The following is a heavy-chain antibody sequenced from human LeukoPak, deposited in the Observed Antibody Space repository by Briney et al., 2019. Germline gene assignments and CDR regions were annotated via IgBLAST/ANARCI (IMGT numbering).Heavy chain of an antibody. D-gene: IGHD5-18*01. Sequence: SVKVSCKASGGTFSSYAISWVRQAPGQGLEWMGRIIPILGIANYAQKFQGRVTITADKSTSTAYMELSSLRSEDTAVYYCARVDSYGFYFDYWGQGTLVTVSS. CDR3: ARVDSYGFYFDY. CDR2: IIPILGIA. V-gene: IGHV1-69*04. J-gene: IGHJ4*02. CDR1: GGTFSSYA.